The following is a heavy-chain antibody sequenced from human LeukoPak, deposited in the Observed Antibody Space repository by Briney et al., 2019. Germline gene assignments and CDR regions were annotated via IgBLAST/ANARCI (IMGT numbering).Heavy chain of an antibody. J-gene: IGHJ3*02. CDR1: GYTFPSYF. Sequence: GASVKVSCKASGYTFPSYFMHWVRQAPGQGLEWMGWISAYNGNTNYAQKLQGRVTMTTDTSTSTAYMELRSPRSDDTAVYYCARDGIAVAGTDAFDIWGQGTMVTVSS. CDR3: ARDGIAVAGTDAFDI. V-gene: IGHV1-18*04. D-gene: IGHD6-19*01. CDR2: ISAYNGNT.